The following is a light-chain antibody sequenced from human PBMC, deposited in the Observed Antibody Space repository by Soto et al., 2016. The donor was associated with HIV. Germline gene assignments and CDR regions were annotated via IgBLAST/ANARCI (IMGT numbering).Light chain of an antibody. J-gene: IGLJ2*01. CDR3: QAWDSTTVI. V-gene: IGLV3-21*02. CDR1: NIEDKS. Sequence: SYELTQPPSVSVAPGETARITCGGNNIEDKSVHWYQQRPGQAPVVVVYDDSDRPSGIPERFSGSNSGNTATLTISGTQAMDEADYYCQAWDSTTVIFGGGTKLIVL. CDR2: DDS.